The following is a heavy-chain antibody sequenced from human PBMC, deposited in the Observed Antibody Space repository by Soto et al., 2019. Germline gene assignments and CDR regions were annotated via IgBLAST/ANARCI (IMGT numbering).Heavy chain of an antibody. V-gene: IGHV3-66*01. Sequence: EVQLVESGGDLVQRGGSLRLSCAVSGFDVSNTDMSWVRQAPGNGMELVSVIYSGGYTNYADSVKGRFIVSRDRPKNTRYLHMDSLRAEDTAVYYCAREAIIVIAAPEYYFDYWGQGTLVTVSS. J-gene: IGHJ4*02. D-gene: IGHD3-22*01. CDR1: GFDVSNTD. CDR3: AREAIIVIAAPEYYFDY. CDR2: IYSGGYT.